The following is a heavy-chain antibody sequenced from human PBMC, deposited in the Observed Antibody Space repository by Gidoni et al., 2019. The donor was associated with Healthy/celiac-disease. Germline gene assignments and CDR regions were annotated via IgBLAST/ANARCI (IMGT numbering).Heavy chain of an antibody. Sequence: QVQLQQWGAGLLQPSETLSLTCAVHGGSFSGYYWSWIRQPPGKGLEWIGEIYHSGSTNYNPSLKSRVTISVDTSKNQFSLKLSSVTAADTAVYYCARGFLEWSHMDVWGKGTTVTVSS. CDR2: IYHSGST. CDR1: GGSFSGYY. V-gene: IGHV4-34*01. D-gene: IGHD3-3*01. J-gene: IGHJ6*03. CDR3: ARGFLEWSHMDV.